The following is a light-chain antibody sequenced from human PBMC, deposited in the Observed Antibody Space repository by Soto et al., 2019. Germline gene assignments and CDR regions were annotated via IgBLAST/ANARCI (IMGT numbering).Light chain of an antibody. Sequence: QSALTQPPSASGSPGQSVTISCTGSSSDVGGYSYVSWYQQHPGKAPKLMIYEVTKRPSGVPDRFSASKSGNTASLTVSGLQAEDEADYYCSSYAGSNNFVFGTGTKVTV. CDR2: EVT. CDR1: SSDVGGYSY. V-gene: IGLV2-8*01. CDR3: SSYAGSNNFV. J-gene: IGLJ1*01.